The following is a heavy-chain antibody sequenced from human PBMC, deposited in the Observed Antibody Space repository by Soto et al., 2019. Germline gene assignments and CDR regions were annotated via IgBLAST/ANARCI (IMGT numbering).Heavy chain of an antibody. Sequence: QPGGSLRLSCAASGFIFTNYAMNWVRQAPGKGLEWVSVIGGRGNSAYYAVSVQGRFTISRDNSKNTLSLQMSSLTADDTAIYYCVREGRGSFDFWGRGTMVTVSS. J-gene: IGHJ3*01. CDR3: VREGRGSFDF. V-gene: IGHV3-23*01. D-gene: IGHD5-12*01. CDR2: IGGRGNSA. CDR1: GFIFTNYA.